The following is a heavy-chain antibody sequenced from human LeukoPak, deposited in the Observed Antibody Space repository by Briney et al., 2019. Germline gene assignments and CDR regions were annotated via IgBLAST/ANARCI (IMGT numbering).Heavy chain of an antibody. Sequence: GGSLRLSCAASGFTLSSYSMNWVRQAPGKGLEWVSFISGGGGGTYYADSVKGRFTISRDNSKNTLNLQVNSLSAEDTAVYYCARCGSSWPYYFDCWGQGTLVTVSS. CDR1: GFTLSSYS. D-gene: IGHD6-13*01. CDR3: ARCGSSWPYYFDC. V-gene: IGHV3-23*01. J-gene: IGHJ4*02. CDR2: ISGGGGGT.